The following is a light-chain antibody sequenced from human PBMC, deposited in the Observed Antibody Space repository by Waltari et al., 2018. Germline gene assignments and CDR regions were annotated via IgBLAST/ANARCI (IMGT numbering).Light chain of an antibody. J-gene: IGKJ1*01. CDR1: QSVGGS. Sequence: EIVLTQSPEFQSVTPNETVTITCRASQSVGGSLHWYQQKPNQSPKLLIKYASQSISGVPSRFSGSGSGTDFTLTINSLEAEDAATYYCQQSSSLPQTFGQGTKVEIK. CDR2: YAS. V-gene: IGKV6-21*02. CDR3: QQSSSLPQT.